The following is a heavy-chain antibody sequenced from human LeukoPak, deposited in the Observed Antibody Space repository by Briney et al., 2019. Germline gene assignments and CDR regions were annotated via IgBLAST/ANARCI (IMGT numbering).Heavy chain of an antibody. J-gene: IGHJ4*02. CDR1: GFTFSSYG. V-gene: IGHV3-33*01. Sequence: TGGSLRLSCAASGFTFSSYGMHWVRQAPGKGLEWVAVIWYDGSNRYYVDSVKGRFTISRDNSKNTVYLQMNSLRAEDTAVYYCARGGARQQLVENYFDYWDQGTLVTASS. CDR3: ARGGARQQLVENYFDY. D-gene: IGHD6-13*01. CDR2: IWYDGSNR.